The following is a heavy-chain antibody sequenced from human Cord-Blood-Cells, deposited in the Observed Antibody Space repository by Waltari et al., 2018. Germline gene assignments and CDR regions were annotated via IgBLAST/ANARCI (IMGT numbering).Heavy chain of an antibody. J-gene: IGHJ4*02. V-gene: IGHV4-39*01. CDR2: IYYSGGT. Sequence: QLQLQESGPGLVKPSETLSLTCTVSGGSISSSSYYWGWIRQPPGKGLEWIGSIYYSGGTYYNPSLKSRVTISVDTSKNQFSLKLSSVTAADTAVYYCARHMEEWDIVVVPAAIPFDYWGQGTLVTVSS. D-gene: IGHD2-2*02. CDR3: ARHMEEWDIVVVPAAIPFDY. CDR1: GGSISSSSYY.